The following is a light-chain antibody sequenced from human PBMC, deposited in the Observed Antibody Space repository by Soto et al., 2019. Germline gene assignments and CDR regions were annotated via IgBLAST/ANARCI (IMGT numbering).Light chain of an antibody. Sequence: QSALTQPASVSGSPGQSITISCTGTSSDVGSYNLVSWYQQHPGKAPKLIIYEVNKRPSGVSNRFSGSKSGNTASLTISGLQAEDEDDYYCCSYACSSTFVVFGGGTKLTVL. J-gene: IGLJ2*01. V-gene: IGLV2-23*02. CDR2: EVN. CDR1: SSDVGSYNL. CDR3: CSYACSSTFVV.